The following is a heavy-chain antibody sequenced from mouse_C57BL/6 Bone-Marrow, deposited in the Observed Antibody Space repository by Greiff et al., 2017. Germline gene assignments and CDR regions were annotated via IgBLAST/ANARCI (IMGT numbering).Heavy chain of an antibody. J-gene: IGHJ2*01. V-gene: IGHV5-4*01. CDR3: ARDLIEL. CDR2: ISAGGSYT. CDR1: GFTFSSYA. D-gene: IGHD3-1*01. Sequence: EVLLVESGGGLVKPGGSLKLSCAASGFTFSSYAMSWVRQTPGKRLEWVATISAGGSYTYYPDNVKGRFTISRDKAKTNLYLQMSHLKSEDTAMYCCARDLIELGGQGTTLTVSS.